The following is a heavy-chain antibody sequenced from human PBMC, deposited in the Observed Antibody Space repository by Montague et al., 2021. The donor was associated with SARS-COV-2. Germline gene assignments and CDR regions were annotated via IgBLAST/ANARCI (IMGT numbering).Heavy chain of an antibody. CDR3: ARKTIYFDY. V-gene: IGHV4-4*02. CDR1: GDSISRSNW. CDR2: IYHSGSP. Sequence: SETLSLTCTVSGDSISRSNWWTWVRQPPGKGLEWIGEIYHSGSPNYNPSLKSRVTISVDSSKSQFSLNLRSVTAAATAVYYCARKTIYFDYWGRGTLVTVSS. J-gene: IGHJ4*02. D-gene: IGHD1/OR15-1a*01.